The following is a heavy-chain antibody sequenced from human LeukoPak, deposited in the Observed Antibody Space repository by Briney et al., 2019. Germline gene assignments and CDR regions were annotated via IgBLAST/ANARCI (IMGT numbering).Heavy chain of an antibody. D-gene: IGHD4-17*01. CDR3: AREREGPYGYLDY. CDR2: IYISGST. Sequence: PSETLSLTCTVSGVSISSASYYWSWIRQPAGKGLEWIGRIYISGSTNYKSSLKSRVTISLDTSKNQFSLKLSSVTAADTAVYYCAREREGPYGYLDYWGQRTLVIVSS. V-gene: IGHV4-61*02. J-gene: IGHJ4*02. CDR1: GVSISSASYY.